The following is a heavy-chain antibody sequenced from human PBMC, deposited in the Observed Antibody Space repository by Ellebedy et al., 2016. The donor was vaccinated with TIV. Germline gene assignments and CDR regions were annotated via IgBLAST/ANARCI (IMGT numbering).Heavy chain of an antibody. CDR3: ARDHLRVVGAKPGY. CDR1: GYTFTGYY. CDR2: INPNSGGT. Sequence: ASVKVSXKASGYTFTGYYMHCVRHAPGQGLEWMGWINPNSGGTNYAQKFQGRVTMTRDTSISTAYMELSRLRSDDTAVYYCARDHLRVVGAKPGYWGQGTLVTVSS. D-gene: IGHD1-26*01. V-gene: IGHV1-2*02. J-gene: IGHJ4*02.